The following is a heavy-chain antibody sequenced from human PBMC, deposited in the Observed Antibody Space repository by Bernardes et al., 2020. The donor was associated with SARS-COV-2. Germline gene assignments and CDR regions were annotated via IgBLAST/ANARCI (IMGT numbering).Heavy chain of an antibody. CDR2: ISASGGNT. CDR3: AKVGLSDYFGY. CDR1: GFTFTKYD. J-gene: IGHJ4*02. Sequence: GGSLRLSCAASGFTFTKYDMSWVRQAPGKGLEWVSGISASGGNTYYADSVKGRLTISRDNSKNTLYLQMNSLRAEDTAIYYCAKVGLSDYFGYWGQGTLVTVSS. D-gene: IGHD3-10*01. V-gene: IGHV3-23*01.